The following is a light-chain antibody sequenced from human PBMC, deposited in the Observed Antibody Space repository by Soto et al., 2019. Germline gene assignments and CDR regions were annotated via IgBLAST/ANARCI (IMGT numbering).Light chain of an antibody. CDR3: QAWDSSTNWV. CDR1: KLGDKY. CDR2: LDV. J-gene: IGLJ3*02. V-gene: IGLV3-1*01. Sequence: SYELTQPPSVSVSPGQTASITCSGDKLGDKYACWYQQKPGQSPVLVIYLDVKRPSGIPERFSGSNSGNTATLTISGTQAMDEADYYCQAWDSSTNWVFGGGTKLPVL.